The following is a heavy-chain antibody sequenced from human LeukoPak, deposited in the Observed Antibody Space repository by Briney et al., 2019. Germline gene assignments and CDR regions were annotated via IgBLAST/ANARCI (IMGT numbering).Heavy chain of an antibody. Sequence: SETLSLTCTVSGGSISSYYWSLIRQPPGKGLEWIGEINHSGSINYNPSLKSRVTISIDTSKNQFSLKLNSVTAADTALYYCARGSRVAVSGRRPFDPWGQGTLVTVSS. CDR2: INHSGSI. J-gene: IGHJ5*02. V-gene: IGHV4-34*01. CDR3: ARGSRVAVSGRRPFDP. D-gene: IGHD3-3*01. CDR1: GGSISSYY.